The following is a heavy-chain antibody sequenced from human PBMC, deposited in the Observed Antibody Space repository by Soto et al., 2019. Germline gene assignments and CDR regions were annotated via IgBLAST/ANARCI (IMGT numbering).Heavy chain of an antibody. V-gene: IGHV4-31*03. CDR2: IYYSGST. CDR3: ARGGRRSPGMDV. J-gene: IGHJ6*02. CDR1: GGSISSAGYY. Sequence: SETLSLTCTVSGGSISSAGYYWSWIRQHPGKGLEWIGYIYYSGSTYYNPSLKSRVTISVDTSKNQFSLKLSSVTAADTAVYYCARGGRRSPGMDVWGQGTTVT.